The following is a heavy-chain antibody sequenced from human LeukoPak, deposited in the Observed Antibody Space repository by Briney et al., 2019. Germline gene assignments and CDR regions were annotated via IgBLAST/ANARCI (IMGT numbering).Heavy chain of an antibody. Sequence: PGGSLRLSCAASGFTFSSYAMSRVRQAPGKGLERVSGISGSGTDTYFADSVKGRFTISRDNSKNTPYLQMNSLRAEDTAVYYCAKAGTYCSGGNCYPTWFDPWGQGTLVTVSS. CDR1: GFTFSSYA. J-gene: IGHJ5*02. CDR3: AKAGTYCSGGNCYPTWFDP. V-gene: IGHV3-23*01. D-gene: IGHD2-15*01. CDR2: ISGSGTDT.